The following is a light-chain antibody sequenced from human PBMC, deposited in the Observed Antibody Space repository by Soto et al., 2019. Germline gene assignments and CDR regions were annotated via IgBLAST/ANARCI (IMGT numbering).Light chain of an antibody. CDR1: QSVSSN. J-gene: IGKJ1*01. CDR3: QQYNNWPRT. V-gene: IGKV3-15*01. CDR2: GAS. Sequence: EIVLTQAPGTPSLSSGGRGTPSFRASQSVSSNLAWYQQKPGQAPRLLIYGASTRATGIPARFSGSGSGTEFTLTISSLQSEDFAVYYCQQYNNWPRTFGQGTKVDIK.